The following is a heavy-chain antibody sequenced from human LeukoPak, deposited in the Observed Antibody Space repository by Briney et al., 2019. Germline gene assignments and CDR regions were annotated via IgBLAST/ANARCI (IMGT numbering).Heavy chain of an antibody. Sequence: SETLSLTCTVSGGSISSSSYYWGWIRQPPGKGLEWIGSIYYSGSTYYNPSLKSRVTISVDTSKNQFSLKLSSVTAADTAVYYCARDLHCGGDCYSGGVYWFDPWGQGTLVTVSS. CDR2: IYYSGST. J-gene: IGHJ5*02. D-gene: IGHD2-21*02. CDR1: GGSISSSSYY. CDR3: ARDLHCGGDCYSGGVYWFDP. V-gene: IGHV4-39*07.